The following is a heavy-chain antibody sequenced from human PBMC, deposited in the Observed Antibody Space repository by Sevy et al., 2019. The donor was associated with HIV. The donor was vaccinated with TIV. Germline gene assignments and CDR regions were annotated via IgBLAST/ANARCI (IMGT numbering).Heavy chain of an antibody. CDR3: ARDLPPSATTVAHFDC. Sequence: GGSLRLSCAASGFSFSGYSMNWVRQAPGKGLEWVSYISNSGTSMYYSDSVKGRFTISRDNARNSLYLQMNSLRAEDTAVYYCARDLPPSATTVAHFDCWGQWTLVTVSS. V-gene: IGHV3-48*04. CDR2: ISNSGTSM. CDR1: GFSFSGYS. D-gene: IGHD4-17*01. J-gene: IGHJ4*02.